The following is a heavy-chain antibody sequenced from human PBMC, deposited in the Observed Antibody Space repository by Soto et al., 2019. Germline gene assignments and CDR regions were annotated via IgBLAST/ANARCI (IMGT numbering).Heavy chain of an antibody. D-gene: IGHD6-13*01. Sequence: ASVKVSCKASGYTFTSYAMHWVRQAPGQRLEWMGWINAGNGNTKYSQKLQGRVTITRDTSASTAYMGLSSLRSEDTAVYYCARDQTIKNSSSLGYWGQGTLVTVSS. CDR3: ARDQTIKNSSSLGY. V-gene: IGHV1-3*01. CDR1: GYTFTSYA. CDR2: INAGNGNT. J-gene: IGHJ4*02.